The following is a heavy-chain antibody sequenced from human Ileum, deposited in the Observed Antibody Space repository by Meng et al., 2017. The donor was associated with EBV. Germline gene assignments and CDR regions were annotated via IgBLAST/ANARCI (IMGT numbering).Heavy chain of an antibody. Sequence: QVQLVQSGAEVKKPGASVKVTCKASGYIFKSYTMHWVRQAPGQRLEWLGWINATNVNRKYSQKFQGRVTINTDTSESTVYMELRSLTSEDTALYYCVRDPEDGSYSLNFWGQGTMVTVSS. V-gene: IGHV1-3*01. D-gene: IGHD3-10*01. J-gene: IGHJ4*02. CDR3: VRDPEDGSYSLNF. CDR2: INATNVNR. CDR1: GYIFKSYT.